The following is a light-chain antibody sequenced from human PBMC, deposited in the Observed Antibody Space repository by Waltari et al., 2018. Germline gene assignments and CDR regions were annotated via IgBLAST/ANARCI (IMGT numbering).Light chain of an antibody. CDR3: MQALQTPLT. Sequence: DIVMTQSPLSLPVTLGEPASISCRPSQSLLHSNGYNYLDWYLQKPGQSPQLLIYLGSNLASGVPDRFSGSGSGTDFTLKISRVEAEDVGVYYCMQALQTPLTFGGGTKVEIK. CDR2: LGS. CDR1: QSLLHSNGYNY. V-gene: IGKV2-28*01. J-gene: IGKJ4*01.